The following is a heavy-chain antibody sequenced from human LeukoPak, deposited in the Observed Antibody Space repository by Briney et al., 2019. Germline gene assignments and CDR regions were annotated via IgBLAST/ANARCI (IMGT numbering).Heavy chain of an antibody. J-gene: IGHJ3*02. CDR3: ARAQKYSYDAFDI. CDR1: GFTFSTYA. CDR2: IGGSGGST. V-gene: IGHV3-23*01. D-gene: IGHD4-11*01. Sequence: GGSLRLSCAVSGFTFSTYAMNWVRQAPGKGLEWVSGIGGSGGSTYYAESVEGRFTISRDNAKNTLYLQMNSLRVEDTAVYYCARAQKYSYDAFDIWGQGTMVTVSS.